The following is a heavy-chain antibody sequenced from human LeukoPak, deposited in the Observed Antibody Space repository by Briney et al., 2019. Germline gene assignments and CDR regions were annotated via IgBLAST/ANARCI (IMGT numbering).Heavy chain of an antibody. CDR3: ARVLADDFWSGSLDY. D-gene: IGHD3-3*01. Sequence: GGALRLSCPSSGCTFSSYSMNWVRQAPGKGLEWVAYISSSSSTIYYADSVKGRFTISSDNDKNSLYLQMNSLRAEDTAVYYCARVLADDFWSGSLDYWGQGTLVTVSS. CDR2: ISSSSSTI. V-gene: IGHV3-48*01. CDR1: GCTFSSYS. J-gene: IGHJ4*02.